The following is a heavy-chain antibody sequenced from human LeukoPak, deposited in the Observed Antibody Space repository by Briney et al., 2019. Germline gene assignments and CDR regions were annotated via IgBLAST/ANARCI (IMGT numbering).Heavy chain of an antibody. CDR3: ARVSGYDWESFYDY. V-gene: IGHV4-4*07. CDR2: IYTSGST. J-gene: IGHJ4*02. Sequence: PSETLSFTCTVSGGSISSFYWSWIRQPAGKGLEWIGRIYTSGSTNYNPSLKSRVTMSVDTSKNQFSLKLSSVTAADTAMYYCARVSGYDWESFYDYWGQGSLVTVSS. D-gene: IGHD5-12*01. CDR1: GGSISSFY.